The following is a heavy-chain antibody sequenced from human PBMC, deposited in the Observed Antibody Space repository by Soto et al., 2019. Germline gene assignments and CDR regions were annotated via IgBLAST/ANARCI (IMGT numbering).Heavy chain of an antibody. Sequence: PSETLSLTCTVSGSSISSGDYYWSWIRQPPGKGLEWIGYIYYSGSTYYNPSLKSRVTISVDTSKNQFSLKLSSVTAADTAVYYCARTYYDFWSGYYWFDPWGQGTLVTVSS. CDR1: GSSISSGDYY. V-gene: IGHV4-30-4*01. J-gene: IGHJ5*02. CDR2: IYYSGST. D-gene: IGHD3-3*01. CDR3: ARTYYDFWSGYYWFDP.